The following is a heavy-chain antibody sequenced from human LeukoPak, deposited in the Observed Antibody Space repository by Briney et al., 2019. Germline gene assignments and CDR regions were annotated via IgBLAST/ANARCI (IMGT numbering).Heavy chain of an antibody. J-gene: IGHJ4*02. CDR2: IYPGDSDT. Sequence: GESLKISCKGSGYSFTSYWIGWVRQMPGKGLEWMGIIYPGDSDTRYSPSFQGQVTISADKSISTAYLQWSSLKASDTAMYYCARLPQESYYDFWSGSHFDYWGQGTLVTVSS. D-gene: IGHD3-3*01. CDR1: GYSFTSYW. V-gene: IGHV5-51*01. CDR3: ARLPQESYYDFWSGSHFDY.